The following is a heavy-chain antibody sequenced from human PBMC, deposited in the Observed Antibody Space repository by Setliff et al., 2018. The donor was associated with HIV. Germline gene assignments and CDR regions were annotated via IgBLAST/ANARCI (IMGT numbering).Heavy chain of an antibody. CDR3: GRSETRDSRGLYY. CDR2: INTHSGYT. CDR1: GYTFNNYG. V-gene: IGHV1-18*01. Sequence: ASVKVSCKASGYTFNNYGISWVRQAPGQGLEWMGWINTHSGYTKYAQKFQGRVTMTTHTSTNTAYMELRSLRSDDTAVYYCGRSETRDSRGLYYWGQGTLVTVSS. J-gene: IGHJ4*02. D-gene: IGHD3-22*01.